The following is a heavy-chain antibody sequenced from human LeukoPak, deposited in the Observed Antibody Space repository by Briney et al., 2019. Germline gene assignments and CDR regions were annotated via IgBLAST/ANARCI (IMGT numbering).Heavy chain of an antibody. CDR3: ARVNLGYCSGGSCYGNYYYYYMDV. Sequence: ASVKVSCKASGYTFTSYGISWVRQAPGQGLEWMGWISAYNGNTNYAQKLQGRVTMTTDTSTSTAYMELRSLRSDDTAVYYCARVNLGYCSGGSCYGNYYYYYMDVWGKGTTVTVSS. V-gene: IGHV1-18*01. CDR1: GYTFTSYG. CDR2: ISAYNGNT. J-gene: IGHJ6*03. D-gene: IGHD2-15*01.